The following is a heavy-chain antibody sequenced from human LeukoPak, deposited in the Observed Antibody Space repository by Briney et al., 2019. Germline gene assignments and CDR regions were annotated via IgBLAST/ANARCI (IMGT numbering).Heavy chain of an antibody. Sequence: SETLSLTCAVYGGSFSGYYWSWIRQPPGKGLEWIGEINHSGSTNYNPSLKSRVTISVDTSKNQFSLKLSSVTAADTAVYYCARDQSYGSGSRGMDVWGQGTTVTVSS. J-gene: IGHJ6*02. CDR1: GGSFSGYY. CDR3: ARDQSYGSGSRGMDV. CDR2: INHSGST. D-gene: IGHD3-10*01. V-gene: IGHV4-34*01.